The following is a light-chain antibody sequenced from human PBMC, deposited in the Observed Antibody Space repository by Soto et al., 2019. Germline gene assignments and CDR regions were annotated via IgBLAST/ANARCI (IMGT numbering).Light chain of an antibody. Sequence: QSVLTQPASVSGSPGQSITISCTGTSSDVGGYNYVSWYQQHPGKAPKLIIYEVTNRPSGVSNRFSASKSGNTASLTISGLQAEDEADYYCSSYTSSGTYVFGTGTKSPS. J-gene: IGLJ1*01. CDR3: SSYTSSGTYV. CDR2: EVT. CDR1: SSDVGGYNY. V-gene: IGLV2-14*01.